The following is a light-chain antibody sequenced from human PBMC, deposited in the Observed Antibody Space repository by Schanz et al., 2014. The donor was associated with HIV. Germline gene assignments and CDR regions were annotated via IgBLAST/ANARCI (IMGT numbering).Light chain of an antibody. Sequence: EIVLTQSPATLSLSPGERAVLSCRASQSVDSYLAWYRQKPGQAPRLLIYGASSRPTGIPDRFSGSGSGTDFTLAISSLEPEDFAVYYCQQRSNWPRTFGQGTKVEIK. J-gene: IGKJ1*01. CDR2: GAS. V-gene: IGKV3-11*01. CDR1: QSVDSY. CDR3: QQRSNWPRT.